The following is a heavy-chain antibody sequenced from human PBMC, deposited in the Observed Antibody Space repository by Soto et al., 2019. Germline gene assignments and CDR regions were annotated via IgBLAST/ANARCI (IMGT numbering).Heavy chain of an antibody. D-gene: IGHD3-9*01. V-gene: IGHV1-18*01. CDR3: ARVTLRYFDWFISYQTYYYGMDV. Sequence: XSVKVSCKASGYPFTSYGIVWVRRAPGQGLEWMGWISAYNGNTNYAQKLQGRVTMTTDTSTSTAYMELRSLRSDDTAVYYCARVTLRYFDWFISYQTYYYGMDVWGQGTTVTVSS. CDR2: ISAYNGNT. CDR1: GYPFTSYG. J-gene: IGHJ6*02.